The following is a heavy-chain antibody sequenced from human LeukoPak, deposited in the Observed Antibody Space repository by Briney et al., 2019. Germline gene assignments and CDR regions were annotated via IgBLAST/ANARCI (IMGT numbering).Heavy chain of an antibody. V-gene: IGHV3-30-3*02. CDR3: AKDYYDSSGYGRAFDI. J-gene: IGHJ3*02. Sequence: SYDGSNKYYADSVKGRFTISRDNSKNTLYLQMNSLRAEDTAVYYCAKDYYDSSGYGRAFDIWGQGTMVTVSS. CDR2: SYDGSNK. D-gene: IGHD3-22*01.